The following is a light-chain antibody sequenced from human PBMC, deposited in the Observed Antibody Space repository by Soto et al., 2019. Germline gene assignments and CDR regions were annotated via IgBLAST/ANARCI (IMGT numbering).Light chain of an antibody. CDR3: CSYAGSSFV. CDR1: SSDVGGYNL. J-gene: IGLJ1*01. V-gene: IGLV2-23*02. Sequence: QSVLTQPASVSVSPGQSITISCSGTSSDVGGYNLVSWYQQYPGKAPKLIIFGVSERPSGVSNRFSGSKSANTASLTISGVQAEDEAYYHCCSYAGSSFVFGTGTKVTVL. CDR2: GVS.